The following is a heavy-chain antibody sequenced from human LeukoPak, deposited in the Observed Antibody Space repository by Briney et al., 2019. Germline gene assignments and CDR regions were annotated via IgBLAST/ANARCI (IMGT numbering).Heavy chain of an antibody. CDR3: ARKATRGYYYYYMDV. V-gene: IGHV3-48*01. Sequence: GGSLRLACAASGFTFSSYSMNWVRQAPGKGLEWVSYISSSSSTIYYADSVKGRFTISRDNAKNSLYLQMNSLRAEDTAVYYCARKATRGYYYYYMDVWGKGTTVTVSS. CDR2: ISSSSSTI. J-gene: IGHJ6*03. CDR1: GFTFSSYS.